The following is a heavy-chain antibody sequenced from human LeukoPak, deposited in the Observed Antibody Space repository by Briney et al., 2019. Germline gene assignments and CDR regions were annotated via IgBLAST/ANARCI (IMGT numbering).Heavy chain of an antibody. CDR2: MSSDGSKK. CDR1: GFTFSSYA. CDR3: ARVDMSSGYKVLVY. D-gene: IGHD3-22*01. J-gene: IGHJ4*02. V-gene: IGHV3-30-3*01. Sequence: GGSLRLSCAASGFTFSSYAMHWVRQAPGKGLEWVAVMSSDGSKKYYADSVKGRFTISRDNSKNTLYLQMNSLRAEDTAVYYCARVDMSSGYKVLVYWGQGTLVTVSS.